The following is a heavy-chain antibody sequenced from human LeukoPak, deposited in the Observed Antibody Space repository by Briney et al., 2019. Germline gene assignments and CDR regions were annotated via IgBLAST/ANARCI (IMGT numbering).Heavy chain of an antibody. CDR3: ARVGYYYDSSGYLDAAFDI. D-gene: IGHD3-22*01. CDR2: ISSSGSTI. V-gene: IGHV3-48*03. Sequence: GGSLRLSCAASGFTFSSYEMNWVRQAPGKGLEWVSYISSSGSTIYYADSVKGRFTISRDNAKNSLYLQMNSLRAEDTAVYYCARVGYYYDSSGYLDAAFDIWGQGTMVTVSS. J-gene: IGHJ3*02. CDR1: GFTFSSYE.